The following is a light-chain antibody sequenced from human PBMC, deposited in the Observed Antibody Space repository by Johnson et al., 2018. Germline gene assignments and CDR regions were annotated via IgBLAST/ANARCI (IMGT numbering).Light chain of an antibody. CDR3: GTWDSSLSAGNV. CDR1: SSNIGSNY. CDR2: ENN. V-gene: IGLV1-51*02. J-gene: IGLJ1*01. Sequence: QSVLTQPPSVSAAPGQKVTISCSGSSSNIGSNYVSWYQQLPGTAPKLLIYENNKRPSGIPDRFSGSKSGTSATLGITGLQTGDEADYYCGTWDSSLSAGNVFGTGPKVTVL.